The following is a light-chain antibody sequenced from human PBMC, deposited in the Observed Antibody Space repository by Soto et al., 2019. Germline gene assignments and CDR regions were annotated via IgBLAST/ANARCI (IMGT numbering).Light chain of an antibody. CDR2: DAS. CDR3: QQYDNLPLT. CDR1: QDIGNF. V-gene: IGKV1-33*01. Sequence: DIQMTQSLPTLSASVGDRVTITCQASQDIGNFLSWHQQKPGKVPKLLIFDASNLETGVPSRFSGSGSGTDFTFTISSLQPEDIATYYCQQYDNLPLTFGGGTKVDIK. J-gene: IGKJ4*01.